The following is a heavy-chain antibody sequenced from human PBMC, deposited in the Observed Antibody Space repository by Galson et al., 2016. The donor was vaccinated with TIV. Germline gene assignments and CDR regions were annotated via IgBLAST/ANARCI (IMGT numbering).Heavy chain of an antibody. J-gene: IGHJ4*02. CDR1: GFTFSGSW. V-gene: IGHV3-7*01. CDR2: IKQDGSEK. D-gene: IGHD3-3*01. CDR3: ARELHWSGRDY. Sequence: SLRLSCAASGFTFSGSWMSWVRQAPGKGLEWVANIKQDGSEKYYVNSVKGRFTISRDNAKDSVYLQMNSLRAEDTAVYYCARELHWSGRDYWGQGTQVTVSS.